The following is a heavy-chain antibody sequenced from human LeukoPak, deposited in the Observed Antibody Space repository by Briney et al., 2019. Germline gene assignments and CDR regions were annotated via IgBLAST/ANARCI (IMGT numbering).Heavy chain of an antibody. D-gene: IGHD2-21*02. CDR3: AKGSLRVTIRGPVGDWFDP. V-gene: IGHV1-69*04. J-gene: IGHJ5*02. CDR1: GGTFSSYA. Sequence: SVKVSCKASGGTFSSYAISWVRQAPGQGLEWMGRIIPIFGIANYAQKFQGRVTITADKSTSTAYMELSSLRAEDTAVYYCAKGSLRVTIRGPVGDWFDPWGQGTLVTVSS. CDR2: IIPIFGIA.